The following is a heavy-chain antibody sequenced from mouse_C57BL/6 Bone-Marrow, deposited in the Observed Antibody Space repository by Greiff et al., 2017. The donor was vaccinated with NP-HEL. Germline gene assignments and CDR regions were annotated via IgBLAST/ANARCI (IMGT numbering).Heavy chain of an antibody. CDR1: GYTFTSYG. D-gene: IGHD1-1*01. CDR3: ARSCFPFYYYGSSSYYYAMDY. J-gene: IGHJ4*01. CDR2: IYPRSGNT. Sequence: QVQLQQSGAELARPGASVKLSCKASGYTFTSYGISWVKQRTGQGLEWIGEIYPRSGNTYYNEKFKGKATLTADKSSSTAYMELRSLTSEDSAVDFCARSCFPFYYYGSSSYYYAMDYWGQGTSVTVSS. V-gene: IGHV1-81*01.